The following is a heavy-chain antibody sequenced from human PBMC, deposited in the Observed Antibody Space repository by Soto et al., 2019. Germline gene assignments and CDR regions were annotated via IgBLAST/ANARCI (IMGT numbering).Heavy chain of an antibody. D-gene: IGHD1-26*01. J-gene: IGHJ4*02. CDR2: TYYRSKWSN. CDR3: ARGRHSGFDY. CDR1: GDSVFTNGVA. V-gene: IGHV6-1*01. Sequence: QVQLQQSGPGLVKPSQTLSLTCAISGDSVFTNGVAWNWLRQSPSRGLECLGRTYYRSKWSNDYAVSVKSRITINVDTSKNQLSLQLNSVIPEDTAVYYCARGRHSGFDYWGQGTLVTVSS.